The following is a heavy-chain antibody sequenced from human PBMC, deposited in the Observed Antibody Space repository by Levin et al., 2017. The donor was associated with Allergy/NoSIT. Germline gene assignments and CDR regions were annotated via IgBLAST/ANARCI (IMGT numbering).Heavy chain of an antibody. V-gene: IGHV2-5*02. Sequence: KASGPTLVKPTQTLTLTCTFSGFSVTTSTGGVGWIRQPPGKALEWLAVVYGDGDKRYSPSLKTRLTISKDTSKNQVVLTMTNMDPVDTATYHCAHSLSGYDSYDYWGPGTLVTVSS. CDR1: GFSVTTSTGG. CDR3: AHSLSGYDSYDY. CDR2: VYGDGDK. D-gene: IGHD5-12*01. J-gene: IGHJ4*02.